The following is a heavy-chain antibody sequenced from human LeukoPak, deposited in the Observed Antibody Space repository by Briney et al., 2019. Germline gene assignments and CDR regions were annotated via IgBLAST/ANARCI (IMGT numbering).Heavy chain of an antibody. CDR2: IYPYDSDT. V-gene: IGHV5-51*01. J-gene: IGHJ4*02. Sequence: GGSLQISCKGSGFIFTSYWIGWVRPLPGKGLEGMGIIYPYDSDTRYRPSFQRQVTISPHKSISTAYLQCSSLQASDTAVYYCAIAGDSTTSCYRCFNYWGQGTLVTVSS. CDR3: AIAGDSTTSCYRCFNY. D-gene: IGHD2-2*02. CDR1: GFIFTSYW.